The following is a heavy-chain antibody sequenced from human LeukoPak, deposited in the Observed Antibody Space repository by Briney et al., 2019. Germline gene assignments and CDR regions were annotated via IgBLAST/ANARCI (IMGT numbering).Heavy chain of an antibody. V-gene: IGHV1-18*01. Sequence: ASVKVSCKASGYTFTSYGISWVRQAPGQGLEWTGWISAYNGNTNYAQKLQGRVTMTTDTSTSTDYMELRSLRSDDTAVYYCARDPMAVAGSDFDYWGQGTLVTVSS. CDR1: GYTFTSYG. J-gene: IGHJ4*02. CDR3: ARDPMAVAGSDFDY. D-gene: IGHD6-19*01. CDR2: ISAYNGNT.